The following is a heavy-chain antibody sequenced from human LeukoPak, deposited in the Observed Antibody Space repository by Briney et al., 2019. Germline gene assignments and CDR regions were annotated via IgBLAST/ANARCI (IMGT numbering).Heavy chain of an antibody. CDR2: ISSSSSYI. Sequence: GGSLRLSCAASGFTFSSYSMNWVRQAPGKGLEWVSSISSSSSYIYYADSVKGRFTISRDNAKNSLYLQMNSLRAEDTAVYYCAKAPDYYYYYYMDVWGKGTTVTVSS. CDR3: AKAPDYYYYYYMDV. J-gene: IGHJ6*03. CDR1: GFTFSSYS. V-gene: IGHV3-21*01.